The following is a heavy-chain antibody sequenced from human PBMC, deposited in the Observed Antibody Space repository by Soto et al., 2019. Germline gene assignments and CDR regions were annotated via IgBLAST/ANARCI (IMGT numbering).Heavy chain of an antibody. Sequence: SETLSLTCTVSGGSISSYYWSWIRQPPGKGLEWIGYIYYSGSTNYNPSLKSRVTISVDTSKNQFSLKLSSVTAADTAVYYCATYSSSFRHDAFDIWGQGTMVTVSS. CDR1: GGSISSYY. V-gene: IGHV4-59*08. CDR3: ATYSSSFRHDAFDI. CDR2: IYYSGST. J-gene: IGHJ3*02. D-gene: IGHD6-6*01.